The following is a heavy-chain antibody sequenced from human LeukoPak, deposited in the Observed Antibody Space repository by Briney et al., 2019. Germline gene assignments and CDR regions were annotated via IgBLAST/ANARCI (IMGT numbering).Heavy chain of an antibody. Sequence: ASVKVSCKASGYTFTNYGITWVRQAPGQGLEWMGMVNPSGGSTSYAQKFQGRVTMTRDTSTTTVYMELSSLRSEDTAVYYCARVIRHSSGYYHLIAFDIWGQGTMVTVSS. D-gene: IGHD3-22*01. V-gene: IGHV1-46*01. CDR2: VNPSGGST. CDR1: GYTFTNYG. CDR3: ARVIRHSSGYYHLIAFDI. J-gene: IGHJ3*02.